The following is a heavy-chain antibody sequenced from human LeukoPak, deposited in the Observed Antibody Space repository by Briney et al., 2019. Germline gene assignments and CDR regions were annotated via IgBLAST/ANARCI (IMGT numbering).Heavy chain of an antibody. CDR3: ARILGNNYYYYYMDV. Sequence: GGSLRLSCAVSGFTFSDYEMTWVRQAPGKGLEWISFITSSGATKYYADSVRGRFAISRDNANNSLYLLVDSLRDDDTAVYFCARILGNNYYYYYMDVWGKGTTVTVSS. J-gene: IGHJ6*03. CDR1: GFTFSDYE. CDR2: ITSSGATK. V-gene: IGHV3-48*03.